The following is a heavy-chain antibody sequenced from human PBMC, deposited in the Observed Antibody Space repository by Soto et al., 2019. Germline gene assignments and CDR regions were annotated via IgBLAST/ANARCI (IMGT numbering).Heavy chain of an antibody. CDR3: TRHEGRFLEWLSPLGMDV. D-gene: IGHD3-3*01. J-gene: IGHJ6*02. CDR1: GFTFSGSA. Sequence: GGSLRLSCAASGFTFSGSAMHWVRQASGKGLEWVGRIRSKANSYATAYAASVKGRFTISRDDSKNTAYLQMNSLKTEDTAVYYCTRHEGRFLEWLSPLGMDVWGQGTTVPVSS. CDR2: IRSKANSYAT. V-gene: IGHV3-73*01.